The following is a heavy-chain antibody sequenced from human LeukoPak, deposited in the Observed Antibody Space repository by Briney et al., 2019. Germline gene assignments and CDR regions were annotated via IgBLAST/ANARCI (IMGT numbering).Heavy chain of an antibody. J-gene: IGHJ6*02. V-gene: IGHV1-2*02. D-gene: IGHD2-2*01. CDR3: ARVFRYCSSTSCYSTYYYYYGMDV. CDR1: GYTFTGYY. Sequence: ASVKVSCKASGYTFTGYYMHWVRQAPGQALEWMGWINPNSGGTNYAQKFQGRVTMTRDTSISTAYMELSRLRSDDTAVYYCARVFRYCSSTSCYSTYYYYYGMDVWGQGTTVTVSS. CDR2: INPNSGGT.